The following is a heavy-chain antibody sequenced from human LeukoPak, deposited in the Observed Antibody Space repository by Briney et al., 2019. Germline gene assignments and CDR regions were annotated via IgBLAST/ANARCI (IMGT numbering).Heavy chain of an antibody. J-gene: IGHJ5*02. CDR1: GGTFSGYA. CDR2: ITPTFDTA. D-gene: IGHD2-2*01. V-gene: IGHV1-69*06. Sequence: SVKVSCKASGGTFSGYAFTWVRQAPGQGLEWMGGITPTFDTANYAQKFQGRVTITADKSTSTAYMELSSLRSEDTAVYYCARGGSDQNNWFDPWGQGTLVTVSS. CDR3: ARGGSDQNNWFDP.